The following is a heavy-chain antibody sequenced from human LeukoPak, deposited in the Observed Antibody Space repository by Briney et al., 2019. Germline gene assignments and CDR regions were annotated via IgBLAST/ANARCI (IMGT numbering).Heavy chain of an antibody. CDR3: AKERLGYCSGGSCYVFDY. CDR2: IWYDGSNK. J-gene: IGHJ4*02. D-gene: IGHD2-15*01. Sequence: GRSLRLSCAASGSTFSSYGMHWVRQAPGKGLEWVAVIWYDGSNKYYADSVKGRFTISRDNSKNTLYLQMNSLRAEDTAVYYCAKERLGYCSGGSCYVFDYWGQGTLVTVSS. V-gene: IGHV3-33*06. CDR1: GSTFSSYG.